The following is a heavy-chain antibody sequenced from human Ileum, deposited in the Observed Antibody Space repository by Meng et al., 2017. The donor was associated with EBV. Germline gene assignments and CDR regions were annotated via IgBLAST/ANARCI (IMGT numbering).Heavy chain of an antibody. J-gene: IGHJ4*02. Sequence: QVRLQQWGAGRLKPSVTLSLTWAVSGGSFSGYYWSWIRQPPGKGLEWIGEINHSGSTNYNPSLETRAAISADASMDLFSLKLNSVTAADTAVYYCARLFSGSRGYYLPYFDYWGQGALVTVSS. CDR1: GGSFSGYY. CDR2: INHSGST. V-gene: IGHV4-34*01. D-gene: IGHD3-22*01. CDR3: ARLFSGSRGYYLPYFDY.